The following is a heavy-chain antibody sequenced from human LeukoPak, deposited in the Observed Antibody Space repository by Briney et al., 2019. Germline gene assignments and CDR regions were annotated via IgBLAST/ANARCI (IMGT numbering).Heavy chain of an antibody. CDR3: ARGPRNRYYFDY. D-gene: IGHD1-14*01. CDR1: GFTFSSYG. CDR2: ISYDGSNK. Sequence: GGSLRLSCAASGFTFSSYGMHWVRQAPGKGLEWVAVISYDGSNKYYADSVKGRFTISRDNSKNTLYLQMNSLRAEDTAVYYCARGPRNRYYFDYWGQGTLVTVSS. J-gene: IGHJ4*02. V-gene: IGHV3-30*03.